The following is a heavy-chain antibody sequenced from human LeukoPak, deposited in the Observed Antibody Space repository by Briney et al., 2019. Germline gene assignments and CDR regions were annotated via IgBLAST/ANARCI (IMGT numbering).Heavy chain of an antibody. CDR3: ASRGCSSTSCNGLGYYYYYMDI. CDR1: GGTFSSYA. Sequence: SVKVSCKASGGTFSSYATSWVRQAPGQGREWMGGIIPIFGTANYAQKFQGRVTITTDESTSTAYMEPSSLRAEGTAVYFCASRGCSSTSCNGLGYYYYYMDIWGKGTTVTVSS. D-gene: IGHD2-2*01. J-gene: IGHJ6*03. V-gene: IGHV1-69*05. CDR2: IIPIFGTA.